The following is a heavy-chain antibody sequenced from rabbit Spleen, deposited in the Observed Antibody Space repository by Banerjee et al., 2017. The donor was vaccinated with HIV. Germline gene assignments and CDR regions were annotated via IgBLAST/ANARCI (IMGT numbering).Heavy chain of an antibody. D-gene: IGHD4-2*01. J-gene: IGHJ4*01. V-gene: IGHV1S47*01. Sequence: QEQLVESGGGLVQPGGSLKLSCKASGFDFSGYGVSWGRQAPGKGLEWIGYIVPIFGSIYYASWVNGRFTISRNNAQTTLYLQLNSLTAAATAAYSCVRDQAGHAGYGPWYFNLWGPGTLVTVS. CDR2: IVPIFGSI. CDR3: VRDQAGHAGYGPWYFNL. CDR1: GFDFSGYG.